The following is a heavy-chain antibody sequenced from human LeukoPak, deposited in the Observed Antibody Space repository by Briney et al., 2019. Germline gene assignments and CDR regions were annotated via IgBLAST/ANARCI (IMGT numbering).Heavy chain of an antibody. CDR1: GGSISSGSYY. CDR2: IYTSGST. J-gene: IGHJ6*02. V-gene: IGHV4-61*02. D-gene: IGHD3-22*01. CDR3: ARYQYYDSSGYYLVDV. Sequence: SETLSLTCTVSGGSISSGSYYWSWIRQPAGKGLEWIGRIYTSGSTNYNPSLKSRVTMSVDTSKNQFSLKLSSVTAADTAVYYCARYQYYDSSGYYLVDVWGQGTTVTVSS.